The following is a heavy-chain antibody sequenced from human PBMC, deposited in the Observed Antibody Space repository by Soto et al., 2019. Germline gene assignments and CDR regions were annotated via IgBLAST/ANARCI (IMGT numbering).Heavy chain of an antibody. Sequence: GESLKISCQGSGYRFSSQWISWVRQMPGKGLEWMGRIDPRDSYTSYSPSFQGHVTISTDNSISTAYLGWSSLKTSDTAMYYCARHGNSSVSTKTYGMEVRGQGTTVTVSS. D-gene: IGHD1-1*01. J-gene: IGHJ6*02. CDR2: IDPRDSYT. CDR1: GYRFSSQW. V-gene: IGHV5-10-1*01. CDR3: ARHGNSSVSTKTYGMEV.